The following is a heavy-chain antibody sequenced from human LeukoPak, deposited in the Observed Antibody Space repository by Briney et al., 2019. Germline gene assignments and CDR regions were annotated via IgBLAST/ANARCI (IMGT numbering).Heavy chain of an antibody. V-gene: IGHV3-23*01. Sequence: GGSLRLSCAASGFTFSSYAMSWVRQAPGKGLEWGSAISGIVGSTYYADSVKGRVTISRDNSKNQLYLQMNSRRAEDTAVYYCAKTRQGGYYFDYWGQGTLVTVSS. CDR2: ISGIVGST. D-gene: IGHD3-16*01. J-gene: IGHJ4*02. CDR1: GFTFSSYA. CDR3: AKTRQGGYYFDY.